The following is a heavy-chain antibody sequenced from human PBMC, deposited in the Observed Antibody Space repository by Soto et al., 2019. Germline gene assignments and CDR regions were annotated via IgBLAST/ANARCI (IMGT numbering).Heavy chain of an antibody. V-gene: IGHV3-23*01. Sequence: PGGSLRLSCAASEFTFSSYAMSWVRQAPGKGLEWVSAISGSGGSTYYADSVKGRFTISRDNSKNTLYLQMNSLRAEDTAVYYCAKGQRYFDWLLEEDNWFDPWGQGTLVTVSS. D-gene: IGHD3-9*01. CDR2: ISGSGGST. J-gene: IGHJ5*02. CDR1: EFTFSSYA. CDR3: AKGQRYFDWLLEEDNWFDP.